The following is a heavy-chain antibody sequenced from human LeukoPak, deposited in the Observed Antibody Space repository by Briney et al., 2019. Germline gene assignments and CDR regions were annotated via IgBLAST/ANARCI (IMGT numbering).Heavy chain of an antibody. J-gene: IGHJ4*02. Sequence: SETLSLTCTVSGGSISSGDFYWSWIRQPPGKGLEWMGYIYYSGSTYYNPSLKRRVTISVDTSNNQFSLKLSSVTAADTAVYYCARTGGYYYDSSGYYYGYWGQGTLSPSPQ. CDR1: GGSISSGDFY. V-gene: IGHV4-30-4*01. CDR3: ARTGGYYYDSSGYYYGY. CDR2: IYYSGST. D-gene: IGHD3-22*01.